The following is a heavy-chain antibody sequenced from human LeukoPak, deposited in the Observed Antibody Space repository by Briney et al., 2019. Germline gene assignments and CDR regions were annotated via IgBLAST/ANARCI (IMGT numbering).Heavy chain of an antibody. Sequence: SVKVSCKASGGTFNSYAISWVRQAPGQGLEWMGGIIPIFGTANYAQKFQGRVTITTDESTSTAYMELSSLRSEDTAVYYCARPFRSGGRVWWFDPWGQGTLVTVSS. V-gene: IGHV1-69*05. CDR1: GGTFNSYA. D-gene: IGHD2-15*01. CDR3: ARPFRSGGRVWWFDP. CDR2: IIPIFGTA. J-gene: IGHJ5*02.